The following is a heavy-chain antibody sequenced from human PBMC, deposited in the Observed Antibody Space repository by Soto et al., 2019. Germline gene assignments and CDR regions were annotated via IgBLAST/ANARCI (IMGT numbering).Heavy chain of an antibody. D-gene: IGHD3-3*02. CDR1: GGSISSGDYY. J-gene: IGHJ3*02. V-gene: IGHV4-39*07. CDR2: IYHSGST. Sequence: SETLSLTCTVSGGSISSGDYYWSWIRQPPGKGLEWIGDIYHSGSTYYNPSLKSRVTISVDKSKNQFSLKLSSVTAADTAVYYCARVLGNDAFDIWGQGTMVTVS. CDR3: ARVLGNDAFDI.